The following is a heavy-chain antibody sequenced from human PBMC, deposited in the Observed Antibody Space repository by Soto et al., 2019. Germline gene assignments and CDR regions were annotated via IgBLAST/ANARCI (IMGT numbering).Heavy chain of an antibody. CDR2: INSDGSST. D-gene: IGHD2-2*01. CDR3: ARDGWTNDCSSTSCYGYYGMDV. Sequence: EVQLVESGGGLVQPGGSLRLSCAASGFTFSSYWMHWVRQAPGKGLVWVSRINSDGSSTSYADSVKGRFTISRDNAKNTLYLQMNSLRAEDTAVYYCARDGWTNDCSSTSCYGYYGMDVWGQGTTVTVSS. V-gene: IGHV3-74*01. J-gene: IGHJ6*02. CDR1: GFTFSSYW.